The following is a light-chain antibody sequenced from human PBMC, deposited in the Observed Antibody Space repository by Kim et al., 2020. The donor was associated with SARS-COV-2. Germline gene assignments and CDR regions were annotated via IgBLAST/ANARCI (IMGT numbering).Light chain of an antibody. CDR3: QQSHTAPLLT. V-gene: IGKV1-39*01. Sequence: SVRDRVTNTFPASQNINSLLNWYQQRPSTAPKLLIYAASTLQIGVPSKFSCSGSGTDFTLTITSLQPEDFATYYCQQSHTAPLLTFGGGTKVDIK. CDR2: AAS. J-gene: IGKJ4*01. CDR1: QNINSL.